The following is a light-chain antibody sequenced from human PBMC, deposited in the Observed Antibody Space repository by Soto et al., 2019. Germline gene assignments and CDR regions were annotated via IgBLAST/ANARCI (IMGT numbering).Light chain of an antibody. Sequence: QSVLTQPASVSGSPGQSITISCTGNSSDVGGYNYVSWYQQHPGKAPKLMIYDVSNRPSGVSNRFSGSKSGNTASLTISGLQAEDEADYYCHSYTSSSTLYVFGTGTKLTVL. CDR3: HSYTSSSTLYV. CDR2: DVS. V-gene: IGLV2-14*01. CDR1: SSDVGGYNY. J-gene: IGLJ1*01.